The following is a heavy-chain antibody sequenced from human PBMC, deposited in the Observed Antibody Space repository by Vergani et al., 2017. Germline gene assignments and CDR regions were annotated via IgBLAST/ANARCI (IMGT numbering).Heavy chain of an antibody. D-gene: IGHD2-2*01. J-gene: IGHJ4*02. CDR1: GFTFSAYT. CDR3: ATARMMDFCSKTSCCLRTLDH. V-gene: IGHV3-21*03. Sequence: EVQLVESGGGLVKPGGSLRLSCTTSGFTFSAYTMTWVRQTPGKGLEWVSSILTASSHIYYADSVRGRFTISRDDAKSSLYLQMDSLRAEDTAVYYCATARMMDFCSKTSCCLRTLDHWGQGILVSVSS. CDR2: ILTASSHI.